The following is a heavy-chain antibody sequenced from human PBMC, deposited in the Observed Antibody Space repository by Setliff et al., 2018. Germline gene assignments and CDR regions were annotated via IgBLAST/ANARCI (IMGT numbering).Heavy chain of an antibody. CDR1: GGSISSYY. V-gene: IGHV4-4*07. Sequence: SQTLSLTCTVSGGSISSYYWNWIRQPAGKELEWIGRIYAIRSTNYNPSLKSRVTISLDTSNNQFSLKLSSVTAADTAVYYCARGSTMIQGVRLYYHGLDVWGQGTTVTVSS. CDR3: ARGSTMIQGVRLYYHGLDV. CDR2: IYAIRST. D-gene: IGHD3-10*01. J-gene: IGHJ6*02.